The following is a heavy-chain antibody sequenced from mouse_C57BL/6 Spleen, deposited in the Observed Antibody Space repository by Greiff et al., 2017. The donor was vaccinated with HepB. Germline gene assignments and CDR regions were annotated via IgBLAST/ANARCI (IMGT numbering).Heavy chain of an antibody. V-gene: IGHV1-52*01. CDR2: IDPSDSET. J-gene: IGHJ4*01. CDR3: ARGFHYYGSSSYYAMDY. CDR1: GYTFTSYW. Sequence: QVQLQQPGAELVRPGSSVKLSCKASGYTFTSYWMHWVKQRPIQGLEWIGNIDPSDSETHYNQKFKDKATLTVDKSSSTAYMQLSSLTSEDSAVYYCARGFHYYGSSSYYAMDYWGQGTSVTVSS. D-gene: IGHD1-1*01.